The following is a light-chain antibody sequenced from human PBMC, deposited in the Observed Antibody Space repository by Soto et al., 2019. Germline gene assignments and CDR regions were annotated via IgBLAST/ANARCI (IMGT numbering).Light chain of an antibody. CDR3: QQYGSSPVT. Sequence: EVVMTQSPDTLSVSPGERATLSCRASQSVSSHLAWYQQKPGQAPRLLIYGASSRATGIPDRFSGSGSGTDFTLTISRLEPEDFAVYYCQQYGSSPVTFGQGTRLEIK. CDR1: QSVSSH. J-gene: IGKJ5*01. V-gene: IGKV3-20*01. CDR2: GAS.